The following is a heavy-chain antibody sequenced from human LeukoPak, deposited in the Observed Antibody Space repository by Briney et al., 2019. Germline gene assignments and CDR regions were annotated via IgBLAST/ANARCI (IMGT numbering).Heavy chain of an antibody. J-gene: IGHJ4*02. CDR1: GFTFIDYD. CDR2: IGIRGDT. D-gene: IGHD6-19*01. Sequence: PGGSLTLSCAASGFTFIDYDMHWVRQVIGKGLEWVSAIGIRGDTHYSGSVKGRCTISRENAESSLYLQMNSLRAEDTAVYYCTRGGIQVSGIDEFDYWGQGTLVTVSS. V-gene: IGHV3-13*01. CDR3: TRGGIQVSGIDEFDY.